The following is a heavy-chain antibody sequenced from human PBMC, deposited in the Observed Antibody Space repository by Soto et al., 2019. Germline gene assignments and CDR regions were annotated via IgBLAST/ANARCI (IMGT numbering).Heavy chain of an antibody. CDR3: VRGHYDFWSGYSATIDY. Sequence: SETLSLTCTVSGGSISNYYWSWIRQPPGKGLEWIGYIHYSGSTKYNPSLKSRVTISADTSKNQFSLKLSSVTAADAAVYYCVRGHYDFWSGYSATIDYWGQGTLVTVSS. V-gene: IGHV4-59*08. CDR1: GGSISNYY. CDR2: IHYSGST. D-gene: IGHD3-3*01. J-gene: IGHJ4*02.